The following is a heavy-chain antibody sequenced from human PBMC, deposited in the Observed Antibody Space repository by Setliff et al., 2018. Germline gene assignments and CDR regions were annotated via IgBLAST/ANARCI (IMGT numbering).Heavy chain of an antibody. CDR2: INPSGGST. D-gene: IGHD6-13*01. CDR1: GYTFTNYY. V-gene: IGHV1-46*01. Sequence: ASVKVSCKASGYTFTNYYMHWVRQAPGQGLEWMGIINPSGGSTSYAQKFQGRVTMTRDTSASTAYMELSSLRSEDTAVYYCARDREAAADYWGQGTLVTVSS. J-gene: IGHJ4*02. CDR3: ARDREAAADY.